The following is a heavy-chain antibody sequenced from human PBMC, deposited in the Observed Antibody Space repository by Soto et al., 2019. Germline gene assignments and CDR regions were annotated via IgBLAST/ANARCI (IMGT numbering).Heavy chain of an antibody. V-gene: IGHV3-21*01. CDR3: AREVVVVAPRSFDI. CDR2: ISSSSSYI. Sequence: GGSLRLSCAASGFIFSSYSMNWVRQAPGKGLEWVSSISSSSSYIYYADSVKGRFTISRDNAKNSLYLQMNSLRAEDTAVYYCAREVVVVAPRSFDIWGQGTMVTVSS. D-gene: IGHD2-15*01. CDR1: GFIFSSYS. J-gene: IGHJ3*02.